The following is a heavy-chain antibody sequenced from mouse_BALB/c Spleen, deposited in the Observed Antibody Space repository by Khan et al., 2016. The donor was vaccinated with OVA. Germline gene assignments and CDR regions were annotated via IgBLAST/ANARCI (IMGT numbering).Heavy chain of an antibody. V-gene: IGHV1-63*02. CDR3: TRWATWYFDV. CDR1: GYTFTNYW. CDR2: IYPGGGYI. J-gene: IGHJ1*01. Sequence: QVQLKESGVELVRPGTSVKISCKASGYTFTNYWLGWVQQRPGHGLEWIGDIYPGGGYINYTEKFTGKATLTAGTSSSTAYILLSSLTSEDSAVYFCTRWATWYFDVWGAGTTVTVSS. D-gene: IGHD3-1*01.